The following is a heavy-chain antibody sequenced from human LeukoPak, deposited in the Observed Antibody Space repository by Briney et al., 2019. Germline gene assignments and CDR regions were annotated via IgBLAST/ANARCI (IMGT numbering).Heavy chain of an antibody. CDR2: ISSSSSYI. D-gene: IGHD6-19*01. J-gene: IGHJ4*02. Sequence: PGGSLRLSCAASGFTFSSYSMNWVRQAPGKGLEWVSSISSSSSYIYYADSVKGRFTISRDNAKNSLYLQMNSLRAEDTAVYYCARDGPGIAVAGTNFDYWGQGTLVTVSS. CDR3: ARDGPGIAVAGTNFDY. CDR1: GFTFSSYS. V-gene: IGHV3-21*01.